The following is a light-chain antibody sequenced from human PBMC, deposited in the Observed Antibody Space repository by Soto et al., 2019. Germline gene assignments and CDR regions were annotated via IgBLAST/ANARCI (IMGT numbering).Light chain of an antibody. Sequence: EIVLTQSPGTLSFSPGERATLSCRASQSVTFSYLAWYQQKPGQAPRLLIYGASSRATGITDRFSGRGSGTDFTITISRLEPEDFAVYYCQQYGSSPWTFGQGTKVEIK. CDR1: QSVTFSY. V-gene: IGKV3-20*01. CDR2: GAS. CDR3: QQYGSSPWT. J-gene: IGKJ1*01.